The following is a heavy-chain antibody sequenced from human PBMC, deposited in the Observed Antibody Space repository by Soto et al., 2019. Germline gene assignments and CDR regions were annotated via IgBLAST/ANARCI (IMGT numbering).Heavy chain of an antibody. J-gene: IGHJ4*02. CDR2: IYNGGST. CDR1: GGSIRSDDYC. V-gene: IGHV4-30-4*01. Sequence: QVQLQESGPGLVNPSQTLSLTCTVSGGSIRSDDYCWSWIRQPPDKGLEWIGHIYNGGSTYTNPTIKSRVTKSVDTSKTQFSLKLSSVSAADTAVNYCARGPSGDKVDYWSQGTLVTVSS. CDR3: ARGPSGDKVDY. D-gene: IGHD7-27*01.